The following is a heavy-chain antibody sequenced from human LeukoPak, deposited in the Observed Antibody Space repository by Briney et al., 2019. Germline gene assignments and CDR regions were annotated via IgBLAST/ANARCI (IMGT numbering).Heavy chain of an antibody. J-gene: IGHJ5*02. CDR3: ARDHVVVPAGSYNWFDP. V-gene: IGHV1-2*02. CDR1: GYTFTGYY. CDR2: INLKSGGT. D-gene: IGHD2-2*01. Sequence: GASVKVSCKASGYTFTGYYMHWVRQAPGQGLEWMGWINLKSGGTNYAQKFQGRVTMTRDTSISTAYMELSRLRSDDTAVYYCARDHVVVPAGSYNWFDPWGQGTLVTVSS.